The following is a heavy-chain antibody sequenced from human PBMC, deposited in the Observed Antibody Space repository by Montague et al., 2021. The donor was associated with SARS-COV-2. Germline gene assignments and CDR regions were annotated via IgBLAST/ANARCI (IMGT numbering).Heavy chain of an antibody. Sequence: SETLSLTCAVYGGSVSGYYWSWIRQPPGKGREWIWEINHSGSTNYNPSLKSRATISVDTSKTQFSLKLRSVTAADTALYYGVRDGYTHVDYWGQGTLVTVSS. V-gene: IGHV4-34*01. CDR2: INHSGST. CDR1: GGSVSGYY. CDR3: VRDGYTHVDY. D-gene: IGHD5-24*01. J-gene: IGHJ4*02.